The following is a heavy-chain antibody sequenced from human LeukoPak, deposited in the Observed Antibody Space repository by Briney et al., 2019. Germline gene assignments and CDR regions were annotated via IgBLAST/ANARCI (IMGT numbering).Heavy chain of an antibody. D-gene: IGHD3-9*01. CDR3: ARDTYDILTGYWHNAFDI. J-gene: IGHJ3*02. CDR2: IYTSGST. V-gene: IGHV4-61*02. CDR1: GGSISSGSYY. Sequence: SETLSLTCTVSGGSISSGSYYWSWIRQPAGKGLEWIGRIYTSGSTNYNPSLKSRVTISVDTSKNQFSLKLSSVTAADTAVYYCARDTYDILTGYWHNAFDIWGQGTMVTVSS.